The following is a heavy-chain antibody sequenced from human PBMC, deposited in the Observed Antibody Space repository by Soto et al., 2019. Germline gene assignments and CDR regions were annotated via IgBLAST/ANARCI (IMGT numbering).Heavy chain of an antibody. D-gene: IGHD3-3*01. CDR1: GFTFTSSA. CDR2: IVVGSGNT. CDR3: AASLRFLEWLFEFDP. J-gene: IGHJ5*02. Sequence: ASVKVSCKASGFTFTSSAMQWVRQARGQRLEWIGWIVVGSGNTNYAQKFQERVTITRDMSTSTAYMELSSLRSEDTAVYYCAASLRFLEWLFEFDPWGQGTLVTVSS. V-gene: IGHV1-58*02.